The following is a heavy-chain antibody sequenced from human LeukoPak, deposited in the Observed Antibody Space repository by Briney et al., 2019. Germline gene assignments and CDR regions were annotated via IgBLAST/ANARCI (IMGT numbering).Heavy chain of an antibody. V-gene: IGHV3-21*01. J-gene: IGHJ4*02. D-gene: IGHD6-13*01. CDR2: ISSSSNYI. CDR1: GLTFSSYS. CDR3: ARGGPAAGRFDY. Sequence: GGSLRLSCAASGLTFSSYSMNWVRQAPGKGLEWVSSISSSSNYIYYADSVKGRVTISRDNAKNSLYLQMNSLRAEDTAVYYCARGGPAAGRFDYWGQGTLVTVSS.